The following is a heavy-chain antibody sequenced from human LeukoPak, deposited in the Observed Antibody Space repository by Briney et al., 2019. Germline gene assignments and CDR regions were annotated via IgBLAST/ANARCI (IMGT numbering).Heavy chain of an antibody. V-gene: IGHV3-23*01. CDR3: AKDLPSTRYPTPPDSVY. Sequence: PGGSLRLSCAASGFTFSSYAMSWVRQAPGKGLEWVSAISSSGGSTYYADSVKGRFTIFRDNSKNTLYLQMNSLRAEDTAVYYRAKDLPSTRYPTPPDSVYWGQGTLVTVSS. CDR1: GFTFSSYA. J-gene: IGHJ4*02. CDR2: ISSSGGST. D-gene: IGHD1-26*01.